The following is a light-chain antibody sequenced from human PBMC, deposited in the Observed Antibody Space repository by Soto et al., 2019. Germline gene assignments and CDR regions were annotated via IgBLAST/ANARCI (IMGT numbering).Light chain of an antibody. Sequence: DIQMTPSPSTLSASVGDRVTISLLASQSISSWLAWYQQKPGKAPKLLIYKASSLESGVPSRFSGSGSGTEFTLTISSLQPDDFATYYCQQYNSYSLTFGQGTKVDI. V-gene: IGKV1-5*03. CDR2: KAS. CDR1: QSISSW. CDR3: QQYNSYSLT. J-gene: IGKJ1*01.